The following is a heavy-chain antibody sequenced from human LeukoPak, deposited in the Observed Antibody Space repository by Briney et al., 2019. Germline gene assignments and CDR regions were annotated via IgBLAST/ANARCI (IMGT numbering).Heavy chain of an antibody. CDR1: GYTFTSYG. Sequence: KPGASVKVSCKASGYTFTSYGISWVRQAPGQGLEWMGWISAYNGNTKYAQKFQGRVTMTTDTSTSTGYMELRSLRSDDTAVYYCASSKWSAGGDYYHYMDVWGKGTTVTVSS. CDR3: ASSKWSAGGDYYHYMDV. V-gene: IGHV1-18*01. CDR2: ISAYNGNT. J-gene: IGHJ6*03. D-gene: IGHD6-13*01.